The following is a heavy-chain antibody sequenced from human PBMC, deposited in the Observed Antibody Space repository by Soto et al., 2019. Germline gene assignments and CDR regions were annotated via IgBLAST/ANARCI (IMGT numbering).Heavy chain of an antibody. CDR2: IYPGDSDT. Sequence: PGESLKISCKGSGYSFTSYWIGWVRQMPGKGLEWMGIIYPGDSDTRYSPSFQGQVTISADTSKNQFSLKLSSVTAADTAVYYCAREGCSSTSCYPPYYYYGMDVWGQGTTVTVSS. J-gene: IGHJ6*02. CDR3: AREGCSSTSCYPPYYYYGMDV. CDR1: GYSFTSYW. D-gene: IGHD2-2*01. V-gene: IGHV5-51*01.